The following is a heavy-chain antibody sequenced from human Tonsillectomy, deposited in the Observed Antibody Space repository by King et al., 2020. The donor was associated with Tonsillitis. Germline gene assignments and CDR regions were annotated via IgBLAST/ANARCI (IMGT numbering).Heavy chain of an antibody. CDR3: ARFWYSSNSCYPDY. CDR1: GYSISSGYY. CDR2: IYHSGST. V-gene: IGHV4-38-2*01. D-gene: IGHD2-2*01. Sequence: VQLQESGPGLVKPSETLSLTCAVSGYSISSGYYWGWIRQPPGKGLAWIGSIYHSGSTYYNPSLKSRVTISVDTSKNQFSLKMRSVTAADTAVYYCARFWYSSNSCYPDYWGQGTLVTVSS. J-gene: IGHJ4*02.